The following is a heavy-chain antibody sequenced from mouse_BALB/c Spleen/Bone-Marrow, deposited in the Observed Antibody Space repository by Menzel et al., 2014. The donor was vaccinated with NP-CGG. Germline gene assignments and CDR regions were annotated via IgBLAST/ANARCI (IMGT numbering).Heavy chain of an antibody. CDR1: GFNIKDTY. J-gene: IGHJ3*01. Sequence: EVKVVESGAELVKPGASVKLSYTASGFNIKDTYIHWVKQRPEQGLEWIGGIDPANDNTKYDPKFQGKATITADTSSNTAYLQLSSLTSEDTAVYYCARDYGRTAWFAYWGQGTLVTVSA. CDR3: ARDYGRTAWFAY. CDR2: IDPANDNT. V-gene: IGHV14-3*02. D-gene: IGHD1-1*01.